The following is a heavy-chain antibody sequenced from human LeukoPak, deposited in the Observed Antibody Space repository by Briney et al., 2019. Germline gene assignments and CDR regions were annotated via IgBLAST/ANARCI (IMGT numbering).Heavy chain of an antibody. Sequence: SETLSLTCTVSGGSISSYYWSWIRQPAGKGLEWIGRIYTSGSTNYNPSLKSRVTMSVDTSKNQFSLKLSSVTAADTAVYYCARTQHLGYCSGGSCYSGPMTTEVYWGQGTLVTVSS. CDR2: IYTSGST. CDR3: ARTQHLGYCSGGSCYSGPMTTEVY. V-gene: IGHV4-4*07. CDR1: GGSISSYY. J-gene: IGHJ4*02. D-gene: IGHD2-15*01.